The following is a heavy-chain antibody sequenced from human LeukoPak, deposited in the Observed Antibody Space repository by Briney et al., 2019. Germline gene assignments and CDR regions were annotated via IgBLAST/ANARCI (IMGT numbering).Heavy chain of an antibody. CDR2: IKSDGSRA. CDR3: VRDPGLYYYDSNGDQGYFDY. D-gene: IGHD3-22*01. V-gene: IGHV3-74*01. Sequence: PGGSLRLSCAASGFTFSSYWMHWVRHVPGKGLVWVSRIKSDGSRASYADSVKGRFTISRDNARNTLYLQMNSLRFEDTAVYYCVRDPGLYYYDSNGDQGYFDYWGQGTLVTVSS. CDR1: GFTFSSYW. J-gene: IGHJ4*02.